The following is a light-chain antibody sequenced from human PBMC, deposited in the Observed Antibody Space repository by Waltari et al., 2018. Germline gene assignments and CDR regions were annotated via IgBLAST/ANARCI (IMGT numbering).Light chain of an antibody. CDR1: QSVSSN. J-gene: IGKJ2*01. Sequence: DIVMTQSPATLSVSPGERATPSCRASQSVSSNLAWYQQKPGQAPRLLIYGASTRATGIPARFSGSGSGTEFTLTISSLQSEDFAVYYCQQYNNWPLYTFGQGTKLEIK. CDR3: QQYNNWPLYT. CDR2: GAS. V-gene: IGKV3-15*01.